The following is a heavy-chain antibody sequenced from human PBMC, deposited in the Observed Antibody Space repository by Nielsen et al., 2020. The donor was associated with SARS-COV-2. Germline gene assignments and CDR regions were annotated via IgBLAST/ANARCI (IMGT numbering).Heavy chain of an antibody. D-gene: IGHD3-22*01. CDR2: ISGSGGST. J-gene: IGHJ4*02. V-gene: IGHV3-23*01. Sequence: GESLKISCAASGFTFSSYWMHWVRQAPGKGLEWVSGISGSGGSTYYADSVKGRFTLSRDNSKNMLYLQMNTLRAEDTAIYYCAKDRYYYDSSGSQTNGTYYYFDYWGQGTLVTVSS. CDR1: GFTFSSYW. CDR3: AKDRYYYDSSGSQTNGTYYYFDY.